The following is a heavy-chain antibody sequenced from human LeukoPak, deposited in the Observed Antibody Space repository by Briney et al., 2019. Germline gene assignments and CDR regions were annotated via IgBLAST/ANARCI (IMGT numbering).Heavy chain of an antibody. Sequence: ASVKVSCKASGYTFTGYYMHWVRQAPGQGLEWMGWINPNSGGTNCAQKFQGRVTMTRDTSISTAYMELSRLRSDDTAVYYCARRSIAVAGRVYYYMDVWGKGTTVTISS. CDR1: GYTFTGYY. J-gene: IGHJ6*03. CDR3: ARRSIAVAGRVYYYMDV. V-gene: IGHV1-2*02. D-gene: IGHD6-19*01. CDR2: INPNSGGT.